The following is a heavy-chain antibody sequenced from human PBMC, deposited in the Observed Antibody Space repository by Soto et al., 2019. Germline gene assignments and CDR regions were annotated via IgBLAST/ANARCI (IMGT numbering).Heavy chain of an antibody. CDR1: GFTFSSYA. Sequence: GGSLRLSCVASGFTFSSYAMSWVRQAPGKGLEWVSAISGSGGSTYYADSVKGRFTISRDNSKNTLYLQMNSLRAEDTAVYYCAKPHCSSTSCYGGMDVWGQGTTVTVSS. J-gene: IGHJ6*02. D-gene: IGHD2-2*01. V-gene: IGHV3-23*01. CDR3: AKPHCSSTSCYGGMDV. CDR2: ISGSGGST.